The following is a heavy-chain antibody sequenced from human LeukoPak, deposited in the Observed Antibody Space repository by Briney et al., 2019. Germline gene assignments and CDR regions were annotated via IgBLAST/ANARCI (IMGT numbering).Heavy chain of an antibody. Sequence: GESLKISCKGSGYSFTSYWIGWVRQMPGKGLEWMGLIYPGDSDTRYSPSFQGQVTISADKSISTAYLQWSSLKASDTAMDYCARHEETFGGVIALDYWGQGTLVTVSS. CDR1: GYSFTSYW. V-gene: IGHV5-51*01. D-gene: IGHD3-16*02. CDR2: IYPGDSDT. CDR3: ARHEETFGGVIALDY. J-gene: IGHJ4*02.